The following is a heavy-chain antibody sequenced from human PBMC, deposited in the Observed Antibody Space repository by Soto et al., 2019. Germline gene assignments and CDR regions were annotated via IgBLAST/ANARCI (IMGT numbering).Heavy chain of an antibody. D-gene: IGHD2-15*01. J-gene: IGHJ5*02. Sequence: PTASVKVSCKASGYTFTGYYMHWVRQAPGQGLEWMGWINPNSGGTNYAQKFQGRVTMTRDTSISTAYMELSRLRSDDTAVYYCARVLGPENWFDPWGQGTLVTVSS. CDR3: ARVLGPENWFDP. CDR2: INPNSGGT. V-gene: IGHV1-2*02. CDR1: GYTFTGYY.